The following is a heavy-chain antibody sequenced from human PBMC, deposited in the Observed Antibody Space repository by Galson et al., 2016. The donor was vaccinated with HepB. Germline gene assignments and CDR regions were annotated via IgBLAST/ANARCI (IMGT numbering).Heavy chain of an antibody. CDR2: IKQDGTQK. J-gene: IGHJ3*02. Sequence: SLRLSCAASGFTCSNYWMSWVRQAPGEGLEWLVNIKQDGTQKDYVDSVKGRFTISRDNAKNSLYLQMNSLRVEDTAVYYCAREGKGGFDIWGQGTMVTVSS. CDR3: AREGKGGFDI. V-gene: IGHV3-7*01. CDR1: GFTCSNYW. D-gene: IGHD2-15*01.